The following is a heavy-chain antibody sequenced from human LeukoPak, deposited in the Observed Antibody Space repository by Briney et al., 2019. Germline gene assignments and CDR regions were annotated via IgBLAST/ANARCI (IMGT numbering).Heavy chain of an antibody. CDR2: INPNSGGT. V-gene: IGHV1-2*02. Sequence: ASVKVSCKASGYTFTGDYMHWVRQAPGQGLEWMGWINPNSGGTKYAQKFQGRVTMTRDTSVSTAYMELSRLRSDDTAVYYCARVPLCSSSGWYSYLQHWGQGTLVTVSS. J-gene: IGHJ1*01. D-gene: IGHD6-19*01. CDR1: GYTFTGDY. CDR3: ARVPLCSSSGWYSYLQH.